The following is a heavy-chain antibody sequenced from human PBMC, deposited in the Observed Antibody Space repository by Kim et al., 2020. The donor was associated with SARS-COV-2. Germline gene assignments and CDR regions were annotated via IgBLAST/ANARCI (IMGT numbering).Heavy chain of an antibody. Sequence: ASVKVSCKASGYTFTSYAMHWVRQAPGQGLEWMGGINAGNGNTKYSQKFQGRVTITRDTSASTAYMELSSLRSEDTAVYYCARAGLRYFDWLFSAFDYWGQGTLVTVSS. J-gene: IGHJ4*02. D-gene: IGHD3-9*01. V-gene: IGHV1-3*01. CDR3: ARAGLRYFDWLFSAFDY. CDR1: GYTFTSYA. CDR2: INAGNGNT.